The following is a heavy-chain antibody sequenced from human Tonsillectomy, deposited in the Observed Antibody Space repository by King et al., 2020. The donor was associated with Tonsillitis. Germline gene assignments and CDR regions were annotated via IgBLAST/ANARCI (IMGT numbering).Heavy chain of an antibody. D-gene: IGHD3-16*01. V-gene: IGHV3-9*02. CDR2: ITLDSNKL. Sequence: EVQLVESGGGLVQPGGSLRLSCAGSGFTSDKYGMHWVRHAPGTGLEWVSGITLDSNKLGSADSVPGRFTISRDNAKNALYLQMNSLRAEDTALYYCTKDLVPGGADVWGQGTTVTVSS. CDR1: GFTSDKYG. J-gene: IGHJ6*02. CDR3: TKDLVPGGADV.